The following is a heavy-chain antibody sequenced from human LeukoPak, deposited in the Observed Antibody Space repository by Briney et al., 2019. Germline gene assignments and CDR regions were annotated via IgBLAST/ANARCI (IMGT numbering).Heavy chain of an antibody. Sequence: SETLSLTCTVSGGSISSSSYYWGWIRQPPGKGLEWIGSISYSGSTYYNPSLKSRVTISPDTSKNQFSLKLSSVTAADTAVYYCARQVGNGYWYFDLWGRGTLVTVSS. CDR2: ISYSGST. CDR1: GGSISSSSYY. J-gene: IGHJ2*01. CDR3: ARQVGNGYWYFDL. V-gene: IGHV4-39*07. D-gene: IGHD1-1*01.